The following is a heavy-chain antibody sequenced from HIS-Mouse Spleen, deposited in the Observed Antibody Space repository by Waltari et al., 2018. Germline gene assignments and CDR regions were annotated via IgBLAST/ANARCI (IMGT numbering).Heavy chain of an antibody. J-gene: IGHJ3*02. CDR3: ARGFRWHDAFDI. CDR1: GFTFSSYW. D-gene: IGHD2-15*01. V-gene: IGHV3-74*01. Sequence: EVQLVESGGGLVQPGGSLRLSCAASGFTFSSYWMHWVRQAPGKGLVWVSRINSDGSSTSYADSVKGRFTIARDNAKNTLYLQMNSLRAEDTAVYYCARGFRWHDAFDIWGQGTMVTVSS. CDR2: INSDGSST.